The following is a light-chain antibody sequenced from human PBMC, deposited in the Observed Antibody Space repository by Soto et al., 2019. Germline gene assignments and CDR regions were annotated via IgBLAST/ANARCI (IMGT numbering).Light chain of an antibody. CDR1: QSISDY. Sequence: DIQVTQSPASLSASVGDRVTITCRTSQSISDYLNWFQQQPGKAPKLLIYGVYTLQSGVPSRFSASGSGTDFTLTISSLQPEDFATDCCQQNFRPPQVTFGGRTKVEIK. CDR3: QQNFRPPQVT. CDR2: GVY. J-gene: IGKJ4*01. V-gene: IGKV1-39*01.